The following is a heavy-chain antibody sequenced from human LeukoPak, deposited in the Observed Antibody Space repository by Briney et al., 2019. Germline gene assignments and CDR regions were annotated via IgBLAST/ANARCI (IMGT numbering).Heavy chain of an antibody. V-gene: IGHV3-7*01. CDR3: ARVDCTNGVCHGFDY. D-gene: IGHD2-8*01. CDR2: IKQDGSEK. CDR1: GFTFSSYW. Sequence: GGSLRLSCAASGFTFSSYWMTWVRQAPGKGLEWVANIKQDGSEKYYVDSVKGRFTISRDNAKNSLYLQMNSLRAEDTAVYYCARVDCTNGVCHGFDYWGQGTLVTVSP. J-gene: IGHJ4*02.